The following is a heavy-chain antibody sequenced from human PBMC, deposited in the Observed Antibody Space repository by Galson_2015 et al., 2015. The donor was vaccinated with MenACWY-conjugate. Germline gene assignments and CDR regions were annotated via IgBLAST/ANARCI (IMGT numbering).Heavy chain of an antibody. CDR2: IWYDGSNK. Sequence: SLRLSCAASGFTFSSYGMHWVRQAPGKGLEWVAVIWYDGSNKYYADSVEGRFTISRDNSKNKLYLQMNRLRAEDTAGYYCTREGYSSSSPTPLGYYYYGMDVWGQGTTVPVSS. V-gene: IGHV3-33*01. J-gene: IGHJ6*02. CDR1: GFTFSSYG. CDR3: TREGYSSSSPTPLGYYYYGMDV. D-gene: IGHD6-6*01.